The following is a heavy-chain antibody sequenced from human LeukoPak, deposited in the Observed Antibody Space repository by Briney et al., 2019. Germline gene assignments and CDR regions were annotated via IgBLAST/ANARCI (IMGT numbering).Heavy chain of an antibody. CDR2: IYYSGST. Sequence: SETLSLTCTVSGGSISSSSYYWGWIRQPPGTGLEWIGSIYYSGSTYYNPSLKSRVTISVDTSKNQFSLKLSSVTAADTAVYYCARDIYGWFDPWGQGTPVTVSS. D-gene: IGHD2-2*02. J-gene: IGHJ5*02. CDR1: GGSISSSSYY. CDR3: ARDIYGWFDP. V-gene: IGHV4-39*07.